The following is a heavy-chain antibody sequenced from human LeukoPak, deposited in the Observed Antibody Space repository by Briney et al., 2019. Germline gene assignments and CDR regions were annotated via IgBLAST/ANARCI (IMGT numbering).Heavy chain of an antibody. J-gene: IGHJ4*02. V-gene: IGHV3-30-3*01. CDR3: ARANSSAWHNFDF. D-gene: IGHD6-19*01. CDR2: ISYDGSN. CDR1: GFTFSIYA. Sequence: PGRSLSLSCAASGFTFSIYAMHWVRQAPGKGLEWVAVISYDGSNYYADSVKGRFTISRDNSRDTLYLEMNSLRAEDRAVYYCARANSSAWHNFDFWGQGTLVTVSS.